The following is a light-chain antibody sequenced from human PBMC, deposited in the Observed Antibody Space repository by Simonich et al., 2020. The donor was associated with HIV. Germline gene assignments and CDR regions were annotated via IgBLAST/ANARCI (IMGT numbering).Light chain of an antibody. V-gene: IGLV2-11*01. CDR1: SSDVVGYNY. Sequence: QYALTQPRSVSGSPGQSVTISCTGTSSDVVGYNYVSWYQQHPGKAPKLMIYDVSKRPSGVTDRFSGSKSGNTASLTISGLQAEDEADYYCCSYAGSYTYVFGTGTKVTVL. CDR2: DVS. CDR3: CSYAGSYTYV. J-gene: IGLJ1*01.